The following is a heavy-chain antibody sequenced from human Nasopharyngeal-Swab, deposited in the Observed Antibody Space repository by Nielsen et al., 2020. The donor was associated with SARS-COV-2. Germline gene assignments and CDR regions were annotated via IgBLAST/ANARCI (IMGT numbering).Heavy chain of an antibody. CDR1: GFTFSSYG. Sequence: GESLKISCAASGFTFSSYGMHWVRQAPGKGLEWVAVIWYDGSNKYYADSVKGRFTISRDNSKNTLYLQMNSLRAEDTAVYYCARDSGGLQDYWGQGTLVTVSS. J-gene: IGHJ4*02. V-gene: IGHV3-30*19. CDR2: IWYDGSNK. CDR3: ARDSGGLQDY. D-gene: IGHD3-10*01.